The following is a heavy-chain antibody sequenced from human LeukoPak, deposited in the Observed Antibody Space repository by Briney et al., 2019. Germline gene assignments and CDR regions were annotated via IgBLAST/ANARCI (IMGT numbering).Heavy chain of an antibody. J-gene: IGHJ5*02. CDR2: INPNSGGT. CDR1: GYTFTGYY. D-gene: IGHD6-19*01. CDR3: ARDLIAVADVGGWFDP. V-gene: IGHV1-2*02. Sequence: ASVKVSCKASGYTFTGYYMHWVRQAPGQGLEWMGWINPNSGGTNYAQKFQGRVTMTRDTSISTAYTELSRLRSDDTAVYYCARDLIAVADVGGWFDPWGQGTLVTVSS.